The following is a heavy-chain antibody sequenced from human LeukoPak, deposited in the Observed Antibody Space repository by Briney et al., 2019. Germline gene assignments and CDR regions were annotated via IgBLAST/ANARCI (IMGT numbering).Heavy chain of an antibody. CDR2: ISYDGSNK. J-gene: IGHJ3*02. D-gene: IGHD3-10*01. CDR3: AKDYYDSGSYGRNALAI. V-gene: IGHV3-30*18. Sequence: GGSLRLSCAASGFTFSNYWVSWVRQAPGKGLEWVAFISYDGSNKYYADSVKGRFTISKDNAKKTLYLQMDSLRADDTAVYYCAKDYYDSGSYGRNALAIWGQGTMVTVSS. CDR1: GFTFSNYW.